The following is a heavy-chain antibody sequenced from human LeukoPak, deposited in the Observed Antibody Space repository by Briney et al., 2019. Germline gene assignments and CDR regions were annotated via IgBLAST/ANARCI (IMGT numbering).Heavy chain of an antibody. V-gene: IGHV3-23*01. CDR3: ATSDILTGYYSRLFDY. Sequence: GGSLRLSCAASGFTFSSYAMSWVRQAPGKGLEWVSAISGSGGSTYYADSVKGRFTISRDNSKNTLYLQMNSLRAEDTAVYYCATSDILTGYYSRLFDYWGQGTLVTVSS. CDR1: GFTFSSYA. J-gene: IGHJ4*02. CDR2: ISGSGGST. D-gene: IGHD3-9*01.